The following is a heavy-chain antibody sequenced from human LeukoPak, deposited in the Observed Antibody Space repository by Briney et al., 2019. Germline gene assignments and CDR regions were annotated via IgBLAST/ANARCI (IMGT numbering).Heavy chain of an antibody. J-gene: IGHJ4*02. CDR2: IYYSGST. CDR1: GGSISSYY. Sequence: SETLSLTCTVSGGSISSYYWNWIRQPPGKGLEWIGYIYYSGSTNYNPSLKSRVTISVDTSKNQFSLKLSSVTAADTAVYYCARNAYYYDSSGYYGVGYFDYWGQGTLVTVSS. D-gene: IGHD3-22*01. CDR3: ARNAYYYDSSGYYGVGYFDY. V-gene: IGHV4-59*01.